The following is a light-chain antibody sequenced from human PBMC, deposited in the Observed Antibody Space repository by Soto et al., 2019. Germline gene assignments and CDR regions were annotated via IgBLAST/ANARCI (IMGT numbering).Light chain of an antibody. J-gene: IGKJ4*01. CDR3: QQYDSYPLT. V-gene: IGKV1-5*01. Sequence: VHMAQSPWTLCSSLWEGVTVTFLASQIINNLLAWYQQKPGKAPKLLIYDASTLESGVPSRFSGSGSGTEFTLTISSLQPEDFATYYCQQYDSYPLTFGRGTKVDIK. CDR1: QIINNL. CDR2: DAS.